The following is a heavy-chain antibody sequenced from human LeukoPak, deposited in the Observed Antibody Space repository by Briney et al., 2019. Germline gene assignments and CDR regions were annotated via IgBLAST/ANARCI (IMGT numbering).Heavy chain of an antibody. V-gene: IGHV3-21*05. D-gene: IGHD2-2*01. CDR2: ISSSSSSI. CDR1: GFTFSSFS. Sequence: GGSLRLSCAASGFTFSSFSMNWVRQAPGKGLEWVSYISSSSSSIYYADSVKGRFTVSRDNAKNSLSLHMSSLRAEDTGVYYCARDGTGWSRDYWGQGTLVTVAS. CDR3: ARDGTGWSRDY. J-gene: IGHJ4*02.